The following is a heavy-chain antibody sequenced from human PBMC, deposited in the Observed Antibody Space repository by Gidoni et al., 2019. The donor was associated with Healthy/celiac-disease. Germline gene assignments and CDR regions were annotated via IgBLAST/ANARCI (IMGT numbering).Heavy chain of an antibody. D-gene: IGHD6-13*01. J-gene: IGHJ4*02. CDR1: GGALSSRSYY. V-gene: IGHV4-39*01. CDR2: IYYSGST. CDR3: ARRVAAADKSYYFDY. Sequence: LQVQEPGPGLVKPSKTLSLTGRVLGGALSSRSYYWGWIGQPPGKGLEWFGSIYYSGSTYYNPSLKSRVTISVDTSKNQFSLKLSSVTAADTAVYYCARRVAAADKSYYFDYWGQGTLVTVSS.